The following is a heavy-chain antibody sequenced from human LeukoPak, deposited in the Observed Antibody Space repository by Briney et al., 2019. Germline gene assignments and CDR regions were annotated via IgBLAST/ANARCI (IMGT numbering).Heavy chain of an antibody. V-gene: IGHV3-48*03. J-gene: IGHJ4*02. CDR2: ISGSGSTI. CDR1: GFTFSSFD. CDR3: ASLAYCGGDCTSFDY. D-gene: IGHD2-21*02. Sequence: GGSLRLSCAASGFTFSSFDMNWVRQAPGKGLEWVSYISGSGSTIYYADSVKGRFTISKDFAKNSLYLQMNSLRAEDTAVYYCASLAYCGGDCTSFDYWGQGTLVTVSS.